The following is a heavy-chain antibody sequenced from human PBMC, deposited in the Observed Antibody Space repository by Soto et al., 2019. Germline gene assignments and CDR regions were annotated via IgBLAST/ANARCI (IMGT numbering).Heavy chain of an antibody. V-gene: IGHV3-33*01. CDR3: ASGRSSSPNNYGMDV. CDR1: GFTFSSYG. CDR2: IWYDGSNK. D-gene: IGHD6-6*01. Sequence: PGGSLRLYCAASGFTFSSYGMHWVRQAPGKGLEWVAVIWYDGSNKYYADSVKGRFTISRDNSKNTLYLQMDSLRAEDTAVYYCASGRSSSPNNYGMDVWGQGTTVTVSS. J-gene: IGHJ6*02.